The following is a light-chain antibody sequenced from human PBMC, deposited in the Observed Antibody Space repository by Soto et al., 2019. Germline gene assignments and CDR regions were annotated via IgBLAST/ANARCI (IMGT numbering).Light chain of an antibody. CDR2: EGS. Sequence: DIVVTQSPLSLSVTPGQPASISCKSSQSLVRHGGNPYLYWFLQKPGQPPQLLIYEGSYRFAGVPDRFSGSGSETDFTLRISRVEADDVGVYYCMQGVQPPNTFGQGTKLEIK. V-gene: IGKV2D-29*01. CDR3: MQGVQPPNT. CDR1: QSLVRHGGNPY. J-gene: IGKJ2*01.